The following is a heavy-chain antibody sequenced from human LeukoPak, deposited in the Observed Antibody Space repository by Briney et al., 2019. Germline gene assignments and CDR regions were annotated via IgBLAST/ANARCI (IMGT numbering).Heavy chain of an antibody. D-gene: IGHD3-10*01. Sequence: GGSLRLSCAASGFTFSSYAMHWVRQAPGKGLVWVAVIWDDGSEKYYADSVKGRFSISRDNSENTLSLQVNSLRAEDTAVYYCARDGNFGYDAFDIWGQGTMVTVSS. CDR3: ARDGNFGYDAFDI. V-gene: IGHV3-33*08. CDR2: IWDDGSEK. J-gene: IGHJ3*02. CDR1: GFTFSSYA.